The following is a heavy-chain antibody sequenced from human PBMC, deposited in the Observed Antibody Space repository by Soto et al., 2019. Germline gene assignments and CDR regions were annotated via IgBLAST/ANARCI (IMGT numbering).Heavy chain of an antibody. Sequence: GGSLRLSCAASGFTFSSYAMSWVRQAPGKGLEWVSAISGSGGSTYYADSVKGRFTISRDNSKNTLYLQMNSLRAEDTAVYYCAKGSVVPAAKTQRAFDIWGQGTMVTVSS. D-gene: IGHD2-2*01. CDR2: ISGSGGST. CDR1: GFTFSSYA. CDR3: AKGSVVPAAKTQRAFDI. J-gene: IGHJ3*02. V-gene: IGHV3-23*01.